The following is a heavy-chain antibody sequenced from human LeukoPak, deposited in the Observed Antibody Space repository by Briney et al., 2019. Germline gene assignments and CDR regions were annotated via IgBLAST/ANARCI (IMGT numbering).Heavy chain of an antibody. CDR3: ARIVGGQVDC. Sequence: SQTLSLTCAISGDSVSSNCAAWNWIRQSPSRGLEWLGRTYYKSKWHNNYTVSVKSRITTKPDTSKNQCSLQLNSVTPEDTAVYYCARIVGGQVDCWGQGTLVTVSS. D-gene: IGHD3-22*01. CDR1: GDSVSSNCAA. J-gene: IGHJ4*02. CDR2: TYYKSKWHN. V-gene: IGHV6-1*01.